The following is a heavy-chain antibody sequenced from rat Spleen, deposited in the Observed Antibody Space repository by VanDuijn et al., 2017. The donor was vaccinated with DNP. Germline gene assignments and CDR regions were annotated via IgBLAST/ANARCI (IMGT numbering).Heavy chain of an antibody. V-gene: IGHV1-43*01. CDR1: GYTFTTYY. J-gene: IGHJ1*01. CDR3: ARRRLPYWYFDF. D-gene: IGHD1-4*01. CDR2: INTGSGGT. Sequence: QVQLQQSGAELAKPGSSVKISCKASGYTFTTYYMTWIKQTTGQGLEYIGYINTGSGGTNYNEKFRGKATLTVDTSSNTAFMQLSSLTPDDSAVYYCARRRLPYWYFDFWGPGTMVTVSS.